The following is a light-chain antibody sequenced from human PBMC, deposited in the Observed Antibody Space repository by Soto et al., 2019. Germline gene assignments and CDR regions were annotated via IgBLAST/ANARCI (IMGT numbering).Light chain of an antibody. V-gene: IGKV3D-20*01. J-gene: IGKJ4*01. CDR2: DAS. CDR1: QSVSTNY. Sequence: EIVLTQSPATLSLSPGERATLSCEASQSVSTNYIAWYQQKPGLAPRLLIYDASSSAPGISDRFSGSGSGTDFTLTIRRLEHADFAVYYCQQYGSSPSFGGGTKVEIK. CDR3: QQYGSSPS.